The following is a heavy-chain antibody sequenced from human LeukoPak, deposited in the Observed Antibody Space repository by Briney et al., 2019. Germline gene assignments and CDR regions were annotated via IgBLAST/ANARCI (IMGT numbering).Heavy chain of an antibody. CDR1: GFTFSGYY. D-gene: IGHD1-1*01. J-gene: IGHJ4*02. Sequence: SVKLSCKASGFTFSGYYMHCVRHAPGQGFEWMGWINPNSGGTNFAQKFQGRVTMTRDTSINTVYMELSSLGSDDTAVYYCARESRDTAWSLDLWGQGTLVTVSS. CDR3: ARESRDTAWSLDL. V-gene: IGHV1-2*02. CDR2: INPNSGGT.